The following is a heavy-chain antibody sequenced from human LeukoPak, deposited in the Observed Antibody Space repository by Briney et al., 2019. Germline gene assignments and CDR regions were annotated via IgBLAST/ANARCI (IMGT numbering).Heavy chain of an antibody. D-gene: IGHD3-22*01. J-gene: IGHJ1*01. CDR2: IYSAGST. Sequence: GGSLRLSCAASGFTVSDTYMSWVRQAPGKGLEWVSFIYSAGSTYYADSVKGRFTISRGNSKNTLYLQMNSLRAEDTAVYYCARDERSYDGSGRLIAEYFQHWGQGTLVTVSS. CDR3: ARDERSYDGSGRLIAEYFQH. CDR1: GFTVSDTY. V-gene: IGHV3-53*01.